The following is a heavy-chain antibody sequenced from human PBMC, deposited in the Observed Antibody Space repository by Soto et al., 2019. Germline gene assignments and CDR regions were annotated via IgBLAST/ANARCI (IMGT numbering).Heavy chain of an antibody. Sequence: SQTLSLTCAVYGGSISSGGSYWGWIRQPPGKGLEWIGYIYYSGNTYFNPSLKSRVTLSVDTSKNQFSLNLSSVTAADTAVYYCVRYCSTTKCPFDYWGQGTLGTVSS. CDR3: VRYCSTTKCPFDY. CDR1: GGSISSGGSY. CDR2: IYYSGNT. V-gene: IGHV4-30-4*01. D-gene: IGHD2-2*01. J-gene: IGHJ4*02.